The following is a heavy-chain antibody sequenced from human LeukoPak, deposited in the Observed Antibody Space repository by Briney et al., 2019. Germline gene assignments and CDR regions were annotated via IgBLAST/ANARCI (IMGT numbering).Heavy chain of an antibody. Sequence: SETLSLTCTVSGGSISSYYWSWIRQPPGKGLEWIGYIYYGGSTNYNPSLKSRVSISLDTSKNQFSLKLSSVTAADTAVYYCAREGGGSYAFDIWGQGTMVTVSS. CDR3: AREGGGSYAFDI. D-gene: IGHD3-16*01. CDR2: IYYGGST. J-gene: IGHJ3*02. CDR1: GGSISSYY. V-gene: IGHV4-59*01.